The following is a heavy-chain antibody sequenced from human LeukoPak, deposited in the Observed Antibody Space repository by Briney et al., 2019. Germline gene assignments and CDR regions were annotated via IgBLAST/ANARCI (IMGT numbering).Heavy chain of an antibody. CDR2: ISSSSSYI. D-gene: IGHD3-16*01. J-gene: IGHJ4*02. Sequence: GGSLRLSCAASGFTFSSYSMYWVRRAPGKGLEWVSSISSSSSYIYYADSVKGRFTISRDNAKNSLYLQMNSLRAEDTALYYCVRRGNRWGDYWGQGTLVTVSS. CDR3: VRRGNRWGDY. CDR1: GFTFSSYS. V-gene: IGHV3-21*01.